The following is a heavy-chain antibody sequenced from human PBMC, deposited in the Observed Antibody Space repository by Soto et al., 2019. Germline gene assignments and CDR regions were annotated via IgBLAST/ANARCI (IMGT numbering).Heavy chain of an antibody. CDR3: ARHTAAAGTLNWFDP. Sequence: PSETLSLTCTVSGGSISSSSYYWGWIRQPPGKGLEWIGSIYYSGSTYYNPSLKSRVTISVDTSKNQFSLKLSSVTAADTAVYYCARHTAAAGTLNWFDPWGQGTLVTVSS. CDR2: IYYSGST. D-gene: IGHD6-13*01. J-gene: IGHJ5*02. CDR1: GGSISSSSYY. V-gene: IGHV4-39*01.